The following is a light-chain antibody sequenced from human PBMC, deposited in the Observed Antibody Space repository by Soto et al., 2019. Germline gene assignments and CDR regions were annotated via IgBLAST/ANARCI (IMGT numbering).Light chain of an antibody. V-gene: IGKV3-20*01. Sequence: IVLTQSPGTLSLSPGERATLSCRASQSVSFSYLAWYQQKPGQAPRLLIYGASSRATGIPDRFSGSGSGTDFTLTISRLEPEYFAVYYCQQYGRSPLTFGGGTKVDIK. J-gene: IGKJ4*01. CDR2: GAS. CDR3: QQYGRSPLT. CDR1: QSVSFSY.